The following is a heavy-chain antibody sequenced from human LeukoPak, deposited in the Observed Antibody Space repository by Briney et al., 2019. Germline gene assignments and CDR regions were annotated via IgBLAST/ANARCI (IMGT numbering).Heavy chain of an antibody. Sequence: PGRSLRLSCAASGFTFSSYAMHWVRQAPGKGLEWVAVISYDGSNKYYADSVKGRFTISRDNSKNTLYLQMNSLRAEDTAVYYCAKDGYCSSTSCRRGNAFDIWGQGTMVTVSS. D-gene: IGHD2-2*03. J-gene: IGHJ3*02. CDR2: ISYDGSNK. CDR1: GFTFSSYA. CDR3: AKDGYCSSTSCRRGNAFDI. V-gene: IGHV3-30-3*01.